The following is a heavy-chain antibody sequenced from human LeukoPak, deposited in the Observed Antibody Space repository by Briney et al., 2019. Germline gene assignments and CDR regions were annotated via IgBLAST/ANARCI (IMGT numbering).Heavy chain of an antibody. V-gene: IGHV4-34*01. CDR3: ARIPNTSSSWYRSGYY. Sequence: PSETLSLTCAVYGGFFSGYYWIWIRQPPGKGLEWIGEINHSGSTNYNPSLKSRVTISVDTSKNQFSLKLSSVTAADTAVYYCARIPNTSSSWYRSGYYWGQGTLVTVSS. D-gene: IGHD6-13*01. CDR1: GGFFSGYY. J-gene: IGHJ4*02. CDR2: INHSGST.